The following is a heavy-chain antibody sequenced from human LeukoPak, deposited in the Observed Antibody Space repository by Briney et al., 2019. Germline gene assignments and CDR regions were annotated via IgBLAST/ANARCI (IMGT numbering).Heavy chain of an antibody. V-gene: IGHV3-30*04. CDR2: ISYDGSNK. CDR3: ARDRYSSSSAPHDY. J-gene: IGHJ4*02. CDR1: GFTFSSYA. Sequence: PGRSLRLSCAASGFTFSSYAMRWVRQAPGKGLEWVAVISYDGSNKYYADSVKGRFTISRDNSKNTLYLQMNSLRAEDTAVYYCARDRYSSSSAPHDYWGQGTLVTVSS. D-gene: IGHD6-6*01.